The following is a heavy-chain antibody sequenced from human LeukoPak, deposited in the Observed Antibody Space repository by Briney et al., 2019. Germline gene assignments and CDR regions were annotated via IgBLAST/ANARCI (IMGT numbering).Heavy chain of an antibody. V-gene: IGHV3-23*01. D-gene: IGHD4-11*01. Sequence: GGSLDPSFQPPDFTLTSNAMSWFGRVQGKGLGWSQPIIVSGGRTYYADSVKGRFTISRDNSKNTLYLQMNSLRAEDTAVYYCAKATTRGYSNYVNYYGMDVWGQGTTVTVSS. J-gene: IGHJ6*02. CDR1: DFTLTSNA. CDR3: AKATTRGYSNYVNYYGMDV. CDR2: IIVSGGRT.